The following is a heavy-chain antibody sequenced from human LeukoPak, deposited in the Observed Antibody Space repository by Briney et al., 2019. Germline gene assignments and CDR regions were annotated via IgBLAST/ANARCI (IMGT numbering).Heavy chain of an antibody. CDR2: IIPILGIA. D-gene: IGHD4-11*01. J-gene: IGHJ6*02. CDR1: GGTFSSYA. Sequence: ASVKVSCKASGGTFSSYAISWVRQAPGQGLEWMGRIIPILGIANYAQKFQGRVTITADKSTSTAYMELSSLRSDDTAVYYCATAARVYSNYYYYGMDVWGQGTTVTVSS. V-gene: IGHV1-69*04. CDR3: ATAARVYSNYYYYGMDV.